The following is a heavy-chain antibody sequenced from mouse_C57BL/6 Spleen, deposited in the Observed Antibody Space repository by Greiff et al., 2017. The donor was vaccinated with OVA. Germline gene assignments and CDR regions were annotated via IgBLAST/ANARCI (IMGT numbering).Heavy chain of an antibody. V-gene: IGHV1-69*01. CDR2: IDPSDSYT. CDR3: AGGPPPLTTVVAPGY. D-gene: IGHD1-1*01. Sequence: QVQLQQPGAELVMPGASVKLSCKASGYTFTSYWMHWVKQRPGQGLEWIGEIDPSDSYTNYNQKFKGKSTLTVDKSSSTAYMQLSSLTSEDSAVYFWAGGPPPLTTVVAPGYWSQGTTLTGSS. J-gene: IGHJ2*01. CDR1: GYTFTSYW.